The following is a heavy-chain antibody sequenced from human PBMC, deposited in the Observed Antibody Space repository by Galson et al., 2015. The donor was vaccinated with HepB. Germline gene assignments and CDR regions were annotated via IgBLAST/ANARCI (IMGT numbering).Heavy chain of an antibody. J-gene: IGHJ6*02. V-gene: IGHV3-33*08. CDR3: AGARGYSYGYGMDV. CDR2: IWYDGSNK. Sequence: SLRLSCAASGFTFSSYGMHWVRQAPGKGLEWVAVIWYDGSNKYYADSVKGRFTISRDNSKNTLYLQMNSLMAEDTAVYYCAGARGYSYGYGMDVCGQGTTVTVSS. CDR1: GFTFSSYG. D-gene: IGHD5-18*01.